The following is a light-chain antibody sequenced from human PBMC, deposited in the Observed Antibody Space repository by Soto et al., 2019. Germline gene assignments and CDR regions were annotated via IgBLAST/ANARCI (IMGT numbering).Light chain of an antibody. J-gene: IGLJ3*02. CDR1: SSDVGAYNL. V-gene: IGLV2-14*01. CDR2: EVS. Sequence: QSALTQPASVSGSPGQSITISCTGTSSDVGAYNLVSWYQHHPGKTPKLLIYEVSNRPSGVSNRFSASKSGSTASLMISGLQAEDEAHYYCSSFTSSSAWVFGGGTKLT. CDR3: SSFTSSSAWV.